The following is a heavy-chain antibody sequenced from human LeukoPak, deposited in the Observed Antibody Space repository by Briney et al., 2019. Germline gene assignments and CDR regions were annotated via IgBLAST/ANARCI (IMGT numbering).Heavy chain of an antibody. V-gene: IGHV3-30*04. D-gene: IGHD4-17*01. CDR2: ISYDGSNK. CDR3: ARGRLRATLYYFDY. J-gene: IGHJ4*02. CDR1: GFTFSSYA. Sequence: GGSLRLSCAASGFTFSSYAMHWVRQAPGKGLEWVAVISYDGSNKYYADSVKGRFTISRDNSKNTLYLQMNSLRAEDTAVYYCARGRLRATLYYFDYWGQGTLVTVSS.